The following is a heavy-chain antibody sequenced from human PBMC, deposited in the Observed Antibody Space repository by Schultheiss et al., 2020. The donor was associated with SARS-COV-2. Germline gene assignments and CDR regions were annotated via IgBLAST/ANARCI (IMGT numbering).Heavy chain of an antibody. CDR1: GFTFSSYA. V-gene: IGHV3-30*04. CDR3: ARDYAAYDAFDI. CDR2: ISYDGSNK. D-gene: IGHD4-17*01. Sequence: GGSLRLSCAASGFTFSSYAMHWVRQAPGKGLEWVAVISYDGSNKYYADSVKGRFTISRDNSKNTLYLQMNSLRAEDTAVYYCARDYAAYDAFDIWGQGIMVTVSS. J-gene: IGHJ3*02.